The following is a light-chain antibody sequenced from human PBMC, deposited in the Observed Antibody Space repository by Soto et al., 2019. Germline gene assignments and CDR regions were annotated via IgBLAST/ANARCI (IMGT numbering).Light chain of an antibody. CDR2: ATS. V-gene: IGKV1-6*01. Sequence: AIQMTQSPSSLSASVGDTVTITCRASQDIEDDLGWYQQKPGKAPKLLIYATSSLQSGVPSRFSGSGSGTDFSLSIRSLQPEDFATYYCQQYNSYPWTFGQGTKVDIK. CDR3: QQYNSYPWT. CDR1: QDIEDD. J-gene: IGKJ1*01.